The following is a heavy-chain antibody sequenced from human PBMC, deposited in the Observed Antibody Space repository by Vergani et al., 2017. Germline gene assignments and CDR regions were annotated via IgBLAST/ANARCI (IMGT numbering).Heavy chain of an antibody. V-gene: IGHV3-23*01. Sequence: EVQLLQSEGAVVQPGGSLRLSCVASGFTFSSHAMSWVRQAPGKGLEWVAAISGTDGRTWYANSVKGRFTISRDNFKNTLYLQLSSLRVGDTAIYYCARDRLFPNDVFDIWGQGTLVTVFS. D-gene: IGHD2/OR15-2a*01. J-gene: IGHJ3*02. CDR1: GFTFSSHA. CDR2: ISGTDGRT. CDR3: ARDRLFPNDVFDI.